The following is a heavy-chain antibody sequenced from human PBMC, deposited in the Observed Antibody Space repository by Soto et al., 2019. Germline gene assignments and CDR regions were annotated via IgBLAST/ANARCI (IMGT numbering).Heavy chain of an antibody. CDR1: GFSFSTYP. J-gene: IGHJ6*02. V-gene: IGHV3-23*01. D-gene: IGHD4-17*01. CDR3: AKILSTVTTYYYGMEV. CDR2: ISGSGGDT. Sequence: TGGSLRLSCAASGFSFSTYPMTWVRQAPGKRLEGVSSISGSGGDTYYIDSVKGRFTISRDNSKNTVYLQMNSLRAEDTAVYYCAKILSTVTTYYYGMEVWGQGTTVTVSS.